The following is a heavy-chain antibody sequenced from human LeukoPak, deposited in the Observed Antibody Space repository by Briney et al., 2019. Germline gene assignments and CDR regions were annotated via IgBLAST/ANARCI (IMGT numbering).Heavy chain of an antibody. CDR1: DDSITMYY. V-gene: IGHV4-59*01. Sequence: SETLSLTCSVSDDSITMYYWTWIRQPPWKGLEWIGYVDHTGSTNFNPSLNGRVSISRDTTKNLFSLRLRSVTAADTAVYFCARGPVSSRTWYSTYYYYLHLDLWGQGTNVTV. CDR3: ARGPVSSRTWYSTYYYYLHLDL. D-gene: IGHD1-1*01. CDR2: VDHTGST. J-gene: IGHJ6*03.